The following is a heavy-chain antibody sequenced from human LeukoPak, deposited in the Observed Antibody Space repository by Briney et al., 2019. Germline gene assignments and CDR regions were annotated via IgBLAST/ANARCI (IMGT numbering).Heavy chain of an antibody. D-gene: IGHD6-13*01. CDR2: ISWNSGSI. V-gene: IGHV3-9*03. CDR1: GFTFDDYA. Sequence: PGRSLRLSCAASGFTFDDYAMHWVRQAPGKGLEWVSGISWNSGSIGYADSVKGRFTISRDNAKNSLYLQMNSLRAEDMALYYCAKDSTAAAGGVFDYWGQGTLATVSS. J-gene: IGHJ4*02. CDR3: AKDSTAAAGGVFDY.